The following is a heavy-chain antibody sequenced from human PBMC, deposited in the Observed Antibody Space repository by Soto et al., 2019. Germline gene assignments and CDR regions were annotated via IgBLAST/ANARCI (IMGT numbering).Heavy chain of an antibody. J-gene: IGHJ5*02. CDR3: ARELNGAYNWFDP. V-gene: IGHV4-31*02. CDR1: GGSISSGGYY. CDR2: VYYSGGT. D-gene: IGHD2-8*01. Sequence: SETLSLTCTVSGGSISSGGYYWSWIRQHPGKGLEWIGYVYYSGGTYYNPSLKSRVTISVDTSKNQFSLKLSSVTAADTAVYYCARELNGAYNWFDPWGQGTLVTVSS.